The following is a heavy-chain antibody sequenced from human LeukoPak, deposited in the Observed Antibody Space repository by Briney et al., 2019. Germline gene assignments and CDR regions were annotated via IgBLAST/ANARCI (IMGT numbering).Heavy chain of an antibody. CDR1: GFAVSSNY. CDR3: AREGGHCSGETRYNWLDP. Sequence: GGSLRLSCAVSGFAVSSNYMGWVRQAPGKGLEWVSAIYSGGSTYHADSVKGRFTISRDNSKNILYLQMNSLTVEDTAVYYCAREGGHCSGETRYNWLDPWGQGTLVTVSS. CDR2: IYSGGST. D-gene: IGHD2-15*01. V-gene: IGHV3-53*01. J-gene: IGHJ5*02.